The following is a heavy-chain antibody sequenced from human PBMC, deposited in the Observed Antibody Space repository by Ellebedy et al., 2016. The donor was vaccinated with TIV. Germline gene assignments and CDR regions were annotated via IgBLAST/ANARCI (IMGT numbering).Heavy chain of an antibody. CDR1: GGSISSGGYY. D-gene: IGHD3-3*01. J-gene: IGHJ4*02. CDR2: IYYSGST. CDR3: ATQYYDFWSGYWGRVNHDY. Sequence: SETLSLXXTVSGGSISSGGYYWSWIRQHPGKGLEWIGYIYYSGSTYYNPSLKSRVTISVDTSKNQFSLKLSSVTAADTAVYYCATQYYDFWSGYWGRVNHDYWGQGTLVTVSS. V-gene: IGHV4-31*03.